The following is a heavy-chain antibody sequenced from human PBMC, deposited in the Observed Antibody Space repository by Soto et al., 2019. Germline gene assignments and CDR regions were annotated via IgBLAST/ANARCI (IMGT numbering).Heavy chain of an antibody. J-gene: IGHJ4*02. V-gene: IGHV4-59*08. CDR1: GGSISSYY. CDR3: ARWSSSSGMIDY. Sequence: ASETLSLTCTVSGGSISSYYWSWIRQPPGEGLEWIGYIYYSGSTNYNPSLKSRVTISVDTSKNQFSLKLSSVTAADTAVYYCARWSSSSGMIDYWGQGTLVTVS. D-gene: IGHD6-13*01. CDR2: IYYSGST.